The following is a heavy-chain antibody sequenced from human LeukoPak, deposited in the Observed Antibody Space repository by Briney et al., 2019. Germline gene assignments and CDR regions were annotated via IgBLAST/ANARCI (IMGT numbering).Heavy chain of an antibody. J-gene: IGHJ4*02. CDR1: GLTFSSYA. CDR3: AKGFPLAGTLTPTDY. CDR2: ISGSGGST. D-gene: IGHD6-19*01. Sequence: GGSLRLSCAASGLTFSSYAMSWVRQAPGKGLEWVSAISGSGGSTYYADSVKGRFTISRDNSKNTLYLQMNSLRAEDTAVYYCAKGFPLAGTLTPTDYWGQGTLVTVSS. V-gene: IGHV3-23*01.